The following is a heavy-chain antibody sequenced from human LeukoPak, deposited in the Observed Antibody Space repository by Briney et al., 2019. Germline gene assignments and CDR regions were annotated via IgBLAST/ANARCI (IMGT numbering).Heavy chain of an antibody. V-gene: IGHV4-59*08. CDR2: IYYSGST. D-gene: IGHD1-7*01. CDR3: ASSLKLSEAYYFDY. CDR1: GGSISSYY. J-gene: IGHJ4*02. Sequence: SETLSLTCTVSGGSISSYYWSWIRQPPGKGLEWIGYIYYSGSTNYNPSLKSRVTISVDTSKNQFSLKLSSVTAADTAVYYCASSLKLSEAYYFDYWGQGTLVTISS.